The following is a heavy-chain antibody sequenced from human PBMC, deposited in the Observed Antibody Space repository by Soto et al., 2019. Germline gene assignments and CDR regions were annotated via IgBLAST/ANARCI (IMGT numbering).Heavy chain of an antibody. Sequence: GSLRLSCAASGFTFSSYSMNWVRQALGKGLEWVSYISSSSSTIYYADSVKGRFTISRDNAKNSLYLQMNSLRAEDTAVYYCARDREYQLPYYFDYWGQGTLVTVSS. CDR2: ISSSSSTI. D-gene: IGHD2-2*01. CDR3: ARDREYQLPYYFDY. J-gene: IGHJ4*02. V-gene: IGHV3-48*01. CDR1: GFTFSSYS.